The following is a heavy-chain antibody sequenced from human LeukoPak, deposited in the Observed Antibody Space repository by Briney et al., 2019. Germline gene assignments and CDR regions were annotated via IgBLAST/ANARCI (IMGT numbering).Heavy chain of an antibody. CDR1: GYRFTSYW. CDR2: IYPGDSDT. J-gene: IGHJ4*02. V-gene: IGHV5-51*01. CDR3: ARHSSVRGDYFDY. D-gene: IGHD3-10*02. Sequence: GESLKISFQGSGYRFTSYWIGWVRPMPGKGLEWMGIIYPGDSDTRYSLSFQGQVTISADKSISTAYLQWSSLKASDTAMYYCARHSSVRGDYFDYWGQGTLVTVSS.